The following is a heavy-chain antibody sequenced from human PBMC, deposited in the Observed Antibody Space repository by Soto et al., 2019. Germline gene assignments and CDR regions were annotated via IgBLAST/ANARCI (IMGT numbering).Heavy chain of an antibody. CDR2: ISGGGDTT. V-gene: IGHV3-23*01. CDR3: AKGRGGSGSLTPRVDF. CDR1: GFPFNNYA. Sequence: EVQLLESGGGLVQPGGSLRLSCAASGFPFNNYAMTWVRQAPGKWLEWVSAISGGGDTTSYADSVKGRFTVARDGSKNTLYLQMSSLRAEDTALYYCAKGRGGSGSLTPRVDFWGQGTLVNVA. J-gene: IGHJ4*02. D-gene: IGHD3-10*01.